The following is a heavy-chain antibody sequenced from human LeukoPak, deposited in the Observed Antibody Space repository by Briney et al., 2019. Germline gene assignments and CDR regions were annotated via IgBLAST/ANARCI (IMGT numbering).Heavy chain of an antibody. CDR2: ITGSGSDT. Sequence: GGCLRLSCAASGFTFSSYTMNWVRQAPGEGLEWVSSITGSGSDTYYADSVKGRFTISRDNAKNSLYLQMNSPRADGTAVYYCARDVYGDYANDYWGQGTLVTVSS. CDR3: ARDVYGDYANDY. J-gene: IGHJ4*02. CDR1: GFTFSSYT. D-gene: IGHD4-17*01. V-gene: IGHV3-21*01.